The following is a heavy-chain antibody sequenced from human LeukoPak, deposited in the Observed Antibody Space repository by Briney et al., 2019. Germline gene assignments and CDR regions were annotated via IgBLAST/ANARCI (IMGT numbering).Heavy chain of an antibody. CDR1: GFTFTGNS. CDR3: AKVAYCGGDCYSLDYYYMDV. CDR2: IHRDGGMT. V-gene: IGHV3-74*01. J-gene: IGHJ6*03. Sequence: GGSLRLSCAAPGFTFTGNSMHWVRQGPGKGLVWVARIHRDGGMTRYADSVEGRFTISRDNAKNTLYLQMNSLRAEDTAVYYCAKVAYCGGDCYSLDYYYMDVWGKGTTVTVSS. D-gene: IGHD2-21*02.